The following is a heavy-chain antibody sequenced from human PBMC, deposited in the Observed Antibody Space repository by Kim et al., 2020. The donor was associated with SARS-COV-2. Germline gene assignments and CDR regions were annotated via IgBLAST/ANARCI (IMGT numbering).Heavy chain of an antibody. V-gene: IGHV3-23*01. D-gene: IGHD3-3*01. J-gene: IGHJ4*02. CDR2: ITDSGDET. CDR1: GFTFSNSA. CDR3: VRRGGEYNVFDFIY. Sequence: GGSLRLSCAASGFTFSNSAMAWVRQAPGKGLEWVSAITDSGDETYYADSVKGRFTISRDNSKSTLYLQMNSLRAEDTALYYCVRRGGEYNVFDFIYWGQG.